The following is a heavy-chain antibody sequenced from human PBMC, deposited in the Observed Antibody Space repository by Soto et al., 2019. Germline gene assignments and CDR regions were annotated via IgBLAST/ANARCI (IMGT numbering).Heavy chain of an antibody. J-gene: IGHJ6*03. CDR3: TKVRGDPV. CDR2: ISAGSST. V-gene: IGHV3-23*01. CDR1: GFTFSNYA. D-gene: IGHD4-17*01. Sequence: EVQVLESGGDLVQPGGSLRLSCAASGFTFSNYAMNWVRQAPGKGPEWVSGISAGSSTYYADSVKGRFTISRDIPGSTLFLQMDSLRAEVTALYYCTKVRGDPVWGKGTTGTFSS.